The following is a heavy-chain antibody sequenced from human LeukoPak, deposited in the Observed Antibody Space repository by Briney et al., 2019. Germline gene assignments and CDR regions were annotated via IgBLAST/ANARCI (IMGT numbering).Heavy chain of an antibody. CDR3: ARLATNITYNWFDP. D-gene: IGHD2/OR15-2a*01. CDR1: GYTFTSYY. J-gene: IGHJ5*02. Sequence: ASVTVSCKASGYTFTSYYIYWVRQAPGQGLEWMGIINPTGGSTSYAQKFHGRVTMTRDMSTSTVYMELSSLRSEDTAVYYCARLATNITYNWFDPWGQGTLVTVSS. V-gene: IGHV1-46*01. CDR2: INPTGGST.